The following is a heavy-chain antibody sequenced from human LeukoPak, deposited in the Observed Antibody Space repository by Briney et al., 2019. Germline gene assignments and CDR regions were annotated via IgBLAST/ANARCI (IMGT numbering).Heavy chain of an antibody. V-gene: IGHV4-59*01. D-gene: IGHD3-10*01. J-gene: IGHJ4*02. CDR1: DGSISIYY. CDR2: VYGSGNA. CDR3: VRDRELTY. Sequence: NASETLSLTCTVSDGSISIYYWSWIRQPPGKGLEWIGYVYGSGNANYSPSLKGRAIISADTSKNQFSLKLTSVTAADTAVYYCVRDRELTYWGQGILVTVSS.